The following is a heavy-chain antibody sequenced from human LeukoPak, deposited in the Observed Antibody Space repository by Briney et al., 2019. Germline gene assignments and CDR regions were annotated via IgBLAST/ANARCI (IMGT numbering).Heavy chain of an antibody. J-gene: IGHJ4*02. CDR1: GGSISSGNYY. D-gene: IGHD2-8*01. Sequence: PSETLSLTWTFFGGSISSGNYYWSWIRQPAGKGPEWIGRIYSSGSTNYNPSLKSRVTISVDTSKNQFSLKLNSVTAADTAMYYCARDPGDCSNGICYLFDYWGQGTLVTVPS. CDR2: IYSSGST. V-gene: IGHV4-61*02. CDR3: ARDPGDCSNGICYLFDY.